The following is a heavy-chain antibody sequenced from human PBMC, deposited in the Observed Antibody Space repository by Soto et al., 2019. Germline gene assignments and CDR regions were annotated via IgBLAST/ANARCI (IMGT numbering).Heavy chain of an antibody. Sequence: PGGSLRLSCAASGFTFSSYAMSWVRQAPGKGLEWVSAISGSGGSTYYADSVKGRFTISRDNSKNTLYLQMNSLRAEDTAVYYCAKYRVLDTAMVPTDYFDYWGQGTLVTVSS. J-gene: IGHJ4*02. D-gene: IGHD5-18*01. CDR3: AKYRVLDTAMVPTDYFDY. CDR1: GFTFSSYA. CDR2: ISGSGGST. V-gene: IGHV3-23*01.